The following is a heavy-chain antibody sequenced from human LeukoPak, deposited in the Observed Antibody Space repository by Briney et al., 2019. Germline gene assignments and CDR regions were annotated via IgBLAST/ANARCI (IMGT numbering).Heavy chain of an antibody. J-gene: IGHJ3*02. CDR2: IIPIFGTA. D-gene: IGHD3-22*01. CDR3: AREPYYYDSGGYSIDAFVI. V-gene: IGHV1-69*13. Sequence: SVKVSCKASGGTFSSYAISRVRQAPGQGLEWMGGIIPIFGTANYAQKFQGRVTITADESTSTAYMELSSLRSEDTAVYYCAREPYYYDSGGYSIDAFVIWGQGTMVTVSS. CDR1: GGTFSSYA.